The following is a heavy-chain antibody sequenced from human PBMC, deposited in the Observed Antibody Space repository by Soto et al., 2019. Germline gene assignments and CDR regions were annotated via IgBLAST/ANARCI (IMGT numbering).Heavy chain of an antibody. V-gene: IGHV4-59*08. CDR2: IYYSGST. CDR1: GGSISSYC. J-gene: IGHJ4*02. Sequence: PLETLPLTCTVSGGSISSYCCRWIRQPTGKGLEWIGYIYYSGSTNYNPSLKSRVTISVDTSKNQISLKLSSVTAADTAVYYCACLRYNDVVVPAPFYFDYWGKGTLVTVS. CDR3: ACLRYNDVVVPAPFYFDY. D-gene: IGHD2-2*01.